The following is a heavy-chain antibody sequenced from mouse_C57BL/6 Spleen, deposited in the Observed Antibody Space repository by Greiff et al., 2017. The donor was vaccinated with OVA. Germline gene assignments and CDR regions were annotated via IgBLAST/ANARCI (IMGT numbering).Heavy chain of an antibody. CDR1: GFNIKDDY. J-gene: IGHJ3*01. V-gene: IGHV14-4*01. D-gene: IGHD2-12*01. Sequence: EVQLQQSGAELVRPGASVKLSCTASGFNIKDDYMHWVKQRPEQGLEWIGWIDPENGDTEYASKFQGKATITADTSSNTAYLQLSSLTSEDTAVYYCTTGRRGTYWGQGTLVTVSA. CDR3: TTGRRGTY. CDR2: IDPENGDT.